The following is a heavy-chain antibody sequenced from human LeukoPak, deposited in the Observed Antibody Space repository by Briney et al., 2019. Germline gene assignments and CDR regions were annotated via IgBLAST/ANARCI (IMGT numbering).Heavy chain of an antibody. CDR2: INHSGST. CDR3: ARSPSYYYDSSGYGYFDY. Sequence: KPSETLSLTCAVYGGSFSGYYWSWIRQPPGKGLEWIGEINHSGSTNYNPSLKSRVTISVDTSKNQFSLKLSSVTAADTAVYYCARSPSYYYDSSGYGYFDYWGQGTLVTVSS. V-gene: IGHV4-34*01. J-gene: IGHJ4*02. CDR1: GGSFSGYY. D-gene: IGHD3-22*01.